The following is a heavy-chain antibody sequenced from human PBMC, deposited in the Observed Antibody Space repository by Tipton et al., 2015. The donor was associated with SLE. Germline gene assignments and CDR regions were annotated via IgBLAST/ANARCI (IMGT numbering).Heavy chain of an antibody. CDR2: ITRSSSSI. J-gene: IGHJ4*02. CDR1: GFTFSSYS. V-gene: IGHV3-48*01. D-gene: IGHD6-13*01. Sequence: GSLRLSCAASGFTFSSYSMHWVRQAPGKGLEWVSYITRSSSSIYYADSVKGRFTMSRDNAKNSLYLQMNSLRAEDTAVYYCARPYSSTWYGSYFDHWGQGILVTVSS. CDR3: ARPYSSTWYGSYFDH.